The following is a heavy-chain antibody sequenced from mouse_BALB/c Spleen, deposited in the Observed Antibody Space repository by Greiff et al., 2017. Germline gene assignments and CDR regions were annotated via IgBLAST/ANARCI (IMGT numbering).Heavy chain of an antibody. V-gene: IGHV5-17*02. CDR1: GFTFSRFG. D-gene: IGHD3-1*01. CDR2: ISSGSSTI. J-gene: IGHJ3*01. CDR3: ARSGDEGAWFAY. Sequence: EVNVVESGGGLVQPGGSRKLSCAASGFTFSRFGMHWVRQAPEKGLEWVAYISSGSSTIYYADTVKGRVTISRDNPKNTLFLQRTSLRSEDTAMYYCARSGDEGAWFAYWGQGTLVTVSA.